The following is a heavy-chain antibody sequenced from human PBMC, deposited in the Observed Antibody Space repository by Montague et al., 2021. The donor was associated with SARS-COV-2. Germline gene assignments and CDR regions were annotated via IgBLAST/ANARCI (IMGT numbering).Heavy chain of an antibody. Sequence: SETLSLTCTVTGGPISGSSDYWGWIRQFPGKGLEWIASVDYSGNTYYXPSLKSRLTISVDTSKNQFSLKLKSVTAADTALYYCARREYSYGWGDWGQGTLVTVSS. J-gene: IGHJ4*02. CDR2: VDYSGNT. CDR3: ARREYSYGWGD. CDR1: GGPISGSSDY. V-gene: IGHV4-39*01. D-gene: IGHD5-18*01.